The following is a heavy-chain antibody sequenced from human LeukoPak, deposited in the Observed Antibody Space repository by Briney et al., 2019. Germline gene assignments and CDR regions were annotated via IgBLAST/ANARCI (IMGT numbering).Heavy chain of an antibody. CDR3: ARKGDYYGSGSYYNFVNWFDP. CDR1: GYTFTSYD. V-gene: IGHV1-8*01. J-gene: IGHJ5*02. D-gene: IGHD3-10*01. CDR2: MNPNRGNT. Sequence: ASVKVSCKASGYTFTSYDINWVRQATGQGLEWMGWMNPNRGNTGYAQKFQGRVTMTRNTSISTAYMELSSLRSEDTAVYYCARKGDYYGSGSYYNFVNWFDPWGQGTLVTVSS.